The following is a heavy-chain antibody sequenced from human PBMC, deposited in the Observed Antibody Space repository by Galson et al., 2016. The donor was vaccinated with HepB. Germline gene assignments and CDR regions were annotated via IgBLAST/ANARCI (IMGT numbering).Heavy chain of an antibody. J-gene: IGHJ4*02. CDR3: AKGHTGGFDY. D-gene: IGHD3-10*01. CDR2: IWYDGSNI. CDR1: GFTFSSFG. V-gene: IGHV3-33*06. Sequence: SLRLSCAASGFTFSSFGMHWVRQVPGKGLEWVAVIWYDGSNIDYIDSVKGRFTISRDNSKNTLSLQMNSLRVEDTALYYCAKGHTGGFDYWGQGTLVTVSS.